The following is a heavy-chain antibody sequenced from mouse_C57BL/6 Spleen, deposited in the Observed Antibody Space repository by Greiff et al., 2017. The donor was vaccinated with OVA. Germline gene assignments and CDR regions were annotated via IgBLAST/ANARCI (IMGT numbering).Heavy chain of an antibody. CDR3: TREGLGRGEYYFDY. CDR1: GFTFSSYA. J-gene: IGHJ2*01. D-gene: IGHD4-1*01. V-gene: IGHV5-9-1*02. Sequence: DVMLVESGEGLVKPGGSLKLSCAASGFTFSSYAMSWVRQTPEKRLEWVAYISSGGDYIYYADTVKGRFTISRDNARNTLYLQMSSLKSEDTAMYYCTREGLGRGEYYFDYWGQGTTLTVSS. CDR2: ISSGGDYI.